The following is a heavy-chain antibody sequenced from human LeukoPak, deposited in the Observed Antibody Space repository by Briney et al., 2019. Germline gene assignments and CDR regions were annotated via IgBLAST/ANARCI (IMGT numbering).Heavy chain of an antibody. CDR1: GYTFTGYH. CDR2: INPNSGGT. CDR3: ARSRYGGNSNDY. V-gene: IGHV1-2*06. Sequence: ASVKVSCKASGYTFTGYHMHWVRQAPGQGLEWMGRINPNSGGTNYAQKFQGRVTMTRDTSISTAYMELSRLRSDDTAVYYCARSRYGGNSNDYWGQGTLVTVSS. D-gene: IGHD4-23*01. J-gene: IGHJ4*02.